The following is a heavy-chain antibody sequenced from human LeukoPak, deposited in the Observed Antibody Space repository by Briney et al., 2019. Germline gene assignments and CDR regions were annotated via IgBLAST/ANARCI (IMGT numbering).Heavy chain of an antibody. CDR1: GGSISSNNYY. CDR2: IYYSGST. V-gene: IGHV4-39*01. D-gene: IGHD3-10*01. CDR3: ASRLWFGEVDMDV. J-gene: IGHJ6*03. Sequence: PSETLSLTCTVSGGSISSNNYYWGWIRQPPGKGLEWIGSIYYSGSTYYSPSLKSRVTISVDTSKNQFSLKLSSVTAADTAVYYCASRLWFGEVDMDVWGKGTTVTISS.